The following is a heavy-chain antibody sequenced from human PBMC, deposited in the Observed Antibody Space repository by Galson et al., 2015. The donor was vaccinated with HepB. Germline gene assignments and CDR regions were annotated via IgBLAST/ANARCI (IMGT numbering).Heavy chain of an antibody. CDR3: AKGSGDYVWGSYRYNWFDP. J-gene: IGHJ5*02. V-gene: IGHV3-30*18. Sequence: SLRLSCAASGFTFSSYGMHWVRQAPGKGLEWVAVISYDGSNKYYADSVKGRFTISRDNSKNTLYLQMNSLRAEDTAVYYCAKGSGDYVWGSYRYNWFDPWGQGTLVTVSS. CDR2: ISYDGSNK. D-gene: IGHD3-16*02. CDR1: GFTFSSYG.